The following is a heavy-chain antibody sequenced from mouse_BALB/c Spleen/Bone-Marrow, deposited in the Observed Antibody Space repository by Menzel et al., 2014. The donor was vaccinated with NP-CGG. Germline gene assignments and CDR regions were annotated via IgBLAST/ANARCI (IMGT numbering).Heavy chain of an antibody. CDR2: INPSSGYA. V-gene: IGHV1-4*01. J-gene: IGHJ1*03. CDR3: TRITTVVRYFDV. Sequence: VQLQESGAELARPGASVKMSCKASGYTFTTYTIHWVKQRPGQGLEWIGYINPSSGYANYNQNFKDKATLTADKSSSTAYTQLSSLTSEDSAVYYCTRITTVVRYFDVWGTGTTVTVSS. D-gene: IGHD1-1*01. CDR1: GYTFTTYT.